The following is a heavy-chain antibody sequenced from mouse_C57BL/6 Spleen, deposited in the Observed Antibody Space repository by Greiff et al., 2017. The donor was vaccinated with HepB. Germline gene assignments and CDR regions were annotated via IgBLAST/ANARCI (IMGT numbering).Heavy chain of an antibody. J-gene: IGHJ4*01. V-gene: IGHV2-2*01. Sequence: VKLQESGPGLVQPSQSLSITCTVSGFSLTSYGVHWVRQSPGKGLEWLGVIWSGGSTDYNAAFISRLSISKDNSKSQVFFKMNSLQADDTAIYYCARRGSYGSSRYYAMDYWGQGTSVTVSS. D-gene: IGHD1-1*01. CDR1: GFSLTSYG. CDR3: ARRGSYGSSRYYAMDY. CDR2: IWSGGST.